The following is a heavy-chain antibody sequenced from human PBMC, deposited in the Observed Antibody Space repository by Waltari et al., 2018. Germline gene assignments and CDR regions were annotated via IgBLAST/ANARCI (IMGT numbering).Heavy chain of an antibody. CDR2: IYYSGST. D-gene: IGHD1-26*01. CDR1: GGSISSHY. Sequence: QVQLQESGPGLVKPSETLSLTCTVSGGSISSHYWSWIRQPPGKGLEWIGYIYYSGSTNYNPSLKSRVTISVDTSKNQFSLKLSSVTAADTAVYYCATDVGRGSYSFDYWGQGTLVTVSS. CDR3: ATDVGRGSYSFDY. V-gene: IGHV4-59*11. J-gene: IGHJ4*02.